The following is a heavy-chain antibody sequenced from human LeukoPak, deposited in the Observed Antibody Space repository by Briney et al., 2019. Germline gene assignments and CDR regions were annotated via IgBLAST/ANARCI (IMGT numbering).Heavy chain of an antibody. CDR2: IRYDGSNK. CDR3: ARDAVVVVAPGYYMDV. V-gene: IGHV3-30*02. Sequence: GGSLRLSCAASGFTFSSYGMHWVRQAPGKGLEWVAFIRYDGSNKYYADSVKGRFTISRDNAKNSLYLQMNSLRAEDTAVYYCARDAVVVVAPGYYMDVWGKGTTVTVSS. CDR1: GFTFSSYG. D-gene: IGHD2-15*01. J-gene: IGHJ6*03.